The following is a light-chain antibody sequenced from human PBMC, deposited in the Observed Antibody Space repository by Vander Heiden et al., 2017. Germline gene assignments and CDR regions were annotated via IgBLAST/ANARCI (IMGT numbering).Light chain of an antibody. CDR2: GAS. V-gene: IGKV3-15*01. CDR1: QSVSTN. Sequence: EIVMTQSPATLSVSPGEGATLSCRASQSVSTNLAWYQQKPGQAPRLLIYGASTRATGIPARFSGSASGTEFTLTISSLQSEDFAVYYCQEYNNWPPYTFGQGTKLEIK. CDR3: QEYNNWPPYT. J-gene: IGKJ2*01.